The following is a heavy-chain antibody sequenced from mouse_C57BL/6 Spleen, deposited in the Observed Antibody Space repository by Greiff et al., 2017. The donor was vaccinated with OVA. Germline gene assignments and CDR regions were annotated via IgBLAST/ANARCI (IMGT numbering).Heavy chain of an antibody. CDR3: ARGPYYDYDGGFDY. CDR2: INPGSGGT. V-gene: IGHV1-54*01. Sequence: QVQLQQSGAELVRPGTSVKVSCKASGYAFTNYLIEWVKQRPGQGLEWIGVINPGSGGTNYNEKFKGKATLTADKSSSTAYMQLSSLTSEDSAVYFCARGPYYDYDGGFDYWGQGTTLTVSS. J-gene: IGHJ2*01. CDR1: GYAFTNYL. D-gene: IGHD2-4*01.